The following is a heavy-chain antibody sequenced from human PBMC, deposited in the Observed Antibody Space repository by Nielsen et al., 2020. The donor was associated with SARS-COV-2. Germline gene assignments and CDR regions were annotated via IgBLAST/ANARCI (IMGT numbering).Heavy chain of an antibody. V-gene: IGHV3-7*03. CDR3: ARDISSGWYFLYNWFDP. Sequence: GGSLRLSCAASGFTFSSYWMSWVRQAPGKGLEWVANIKQDGSEKYYVDSVKGRFTISRDNAKNSLYLQMNSLRAEDTAVYYCARDISSGWYFLYNWFDPWGQGTLVTVSS. J-gene: IGHJ5*02. CDR2: IKQDGSEK. CDR1: GFTFSSYW. D-gene: IGHD6-19*01.